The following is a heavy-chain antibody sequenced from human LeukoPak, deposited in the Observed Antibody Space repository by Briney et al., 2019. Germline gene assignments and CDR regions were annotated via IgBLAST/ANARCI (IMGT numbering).Heavy chain of an antibody. CDR3: ARGLVTMVRGVINYYYYGMDV. CDR1: GFTFSSYS. V-gene: IGHV3-21*01. Sequence: GGSLRLSCAASGFTFSSYSVNWVRQAPGKGLEWVSSISSSSSYIYYADSVKGRFTISRDNAKNSLYLQMNSLRAEDTAVYYCARGLVTMVRGVINYYYYGMDVWGQGTTVTVSS. J-gene: IGHJ6*02. D-gene: IGHD3-10*01. CDR2: ISSSSSYI.